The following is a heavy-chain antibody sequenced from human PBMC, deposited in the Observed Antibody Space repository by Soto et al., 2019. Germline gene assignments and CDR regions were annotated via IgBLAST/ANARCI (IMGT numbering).Heavy chain of an antibody. CDR1: GYTFTSYG. CDR3: ASSLLVGYGLEGESD. V-gene: IGHV1-18*01. Sequence: QVQLVQSGAEVKKPGASVKVSCKASGYTFTSYGISWVRQGPGQGLEWMGWISAYNGNTNYAQKLQGRVTMTTDTSTSTAYMELRSLRSDDAAVYYCASSLLVGYGLEGESDWGQGTLVTVSS. CDR2: ISAYNGNT. D-gene: IGHD5-18*01. J-gene: IGHJ4*02.